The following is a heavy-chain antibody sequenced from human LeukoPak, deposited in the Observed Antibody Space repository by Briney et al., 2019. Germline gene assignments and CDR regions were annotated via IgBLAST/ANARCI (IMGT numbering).Heavy chain of an antibody. CDR2: INTSGST. Sequence: SQTLSLTCTVSGGSISSGSYFWTWIRQPAGKRLEWIGRINTSGSTNYNPSLKSRVTISVDTSRNQFSLKLSSVTAADTAVFFCAREGYTSSWYSGYYYFDYWGQGTLVTVSS. V-gene: IGHV4-61*02. CDR3: AREGYTSSWYSGYYYFDY. D-gene: IGHD6-13*01. CDR1: GGSISSGSYF. J-gene: IGHJ4*02.